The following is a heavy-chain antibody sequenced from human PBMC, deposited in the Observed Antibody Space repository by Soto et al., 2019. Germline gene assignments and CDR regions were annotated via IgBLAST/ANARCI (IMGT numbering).Heavy chain of an antibody. J-gene: IGHJ3*02. CDR1: GFTFSSYG. V-gene: IGHV3-33*01. D-gene: IGHD7-27*01. CDR3: ARESGDDGSSRAFDI. Sequence: GGSLRLSCAASGFTFSSYGMHWVRQAPGKGLEWVAVIWYDGSNKYYADSVKGRFTISRDNSKNTLYLQMNSLRAEDTAVYYCARESGDDGSSRAFDIWGQGTMVTVSS. CDR2: IWYDGSNK.